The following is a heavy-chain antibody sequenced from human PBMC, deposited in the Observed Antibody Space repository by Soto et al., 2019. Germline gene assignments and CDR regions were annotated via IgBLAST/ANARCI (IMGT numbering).Heavy chain of an antibody. Sequence: HPVGSLRLSCAASGFTFSSYEMNWVRQAPGKGLEWVSYISSSGSTIYYADSVEGRFTISRDNAKNSLYLQMNSLRAEDTAVYYCARDRRYCSSTSCYGPDYWGQGTLVTVSS. CDR2: ISSSGSTI. D-gene: IGHD2-2*01. V-gene: IGHV3-48*03. CDR3: ARDRRYCSSTSCYGPDY. J-gene: IGHJ4*02. CDR1: GFTFSSYE.